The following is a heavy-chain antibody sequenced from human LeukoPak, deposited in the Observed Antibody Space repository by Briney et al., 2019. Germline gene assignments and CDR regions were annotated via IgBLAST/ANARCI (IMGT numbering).Heavy chain of an antibody. V-gene: IGHV3-9*01. D-gene: IGHD1-26*01. Sequence: PGRSLRLSCAASGFTFDDYAMHWVRQAPGKGLEWVSGITWNSDSIDYADSVKGRFTISRDNAKNSLYLQMNSLRAEDTAVYYCARDMGATPLGSNAFDIWGQGTMVTVSS. CDR2: ITWNSDSI. CDR1: GFTFDDYA. J-gene: IGHJ3*02. CDR3: ARDMGATPLGSNAFDI.